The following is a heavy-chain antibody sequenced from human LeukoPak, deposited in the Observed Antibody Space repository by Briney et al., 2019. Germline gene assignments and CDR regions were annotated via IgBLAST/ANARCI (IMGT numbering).Heavy chain of an antibody. CDR2: INAGNGNT. CDR1: GYTFTSYA. V-gene: IGHV1-3*01. CDR3: ARDLWDIVVAGVDTAMGIFDY. Sequence: ASVKVSCKASGYTFTSYAMHWVRQAPGQRLEWMGWINAGNGNTKYSQKFQGRVTITRDTPASTAYMELSSLRSEDTAVYYCARDLWDIVVAGVDTAMGIFDYWGQGTLVTVSS. J-gene: IGHJ4*02. D-gene: IGHD5-18*01.